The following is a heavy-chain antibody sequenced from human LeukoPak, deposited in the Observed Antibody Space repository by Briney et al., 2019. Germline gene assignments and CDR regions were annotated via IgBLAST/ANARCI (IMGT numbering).Heavy chain of an antibody. CDR1: GFTFSSYA. V-gene: IGHV3-23*01. CDR2: ISGSGGST. CDR3: ITARKNANGYFSFDY. D-gene: IGHD5-24*01. Sequence: GGSLRLSCAASGFTFSSYAMSWVRQAPGKGLEWVSAISGSGGSTYYADSVKGRFTISRDNSKNTLYLQMNGLRAEDTAVYYCITARKNANGYFSFDYWGQGALVAVSS. J-gene: IGHJ4*02.